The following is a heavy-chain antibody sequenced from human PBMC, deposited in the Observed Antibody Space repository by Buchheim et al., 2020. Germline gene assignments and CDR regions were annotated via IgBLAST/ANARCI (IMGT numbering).Heavy chain of an antibody. CDR3: ARMVVNSWFDP. CDR1: GASIRGSGNY. Sequence: QVQLQESGPRLVKPSQTLSLTCTVSGASIRGSGNYWTWIRHPTGKGLEWIGHIYYSGSTYYNPSLKSRVSISVEPSKNPFSLNLNSVSAADTAVYVCARMVVNSWFDPWGQGTL. V-gene: IGHV4-31*03. CDR2: IYYSGST. D-gene: IGHD2-15*01. J-gene: IGHJ5*02.